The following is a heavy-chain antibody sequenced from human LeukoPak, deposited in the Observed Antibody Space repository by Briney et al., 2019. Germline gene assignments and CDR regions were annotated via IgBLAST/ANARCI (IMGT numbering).Heavy chain of an antibody. Sequence: GGSLRLSCAASGFTFSGYWMTWVRQAPGKGLEWVSAISGSGGSTYYADSVKGRFTISRDNSKNTLYLQMNSLRAEDTAVYYCAKDLDRIPYNTYYDILTGYHFDYWGQGTLVTVSS. CDR2: ISGSGGST. CDR1: GFTFSGYW. D-gene: IGHD3-9*01. J-gene: IGHJ4*02. CDR3: AKDLDRIPYNTYYDILTGYHFDY. V-gene: IGHV3-23*01.